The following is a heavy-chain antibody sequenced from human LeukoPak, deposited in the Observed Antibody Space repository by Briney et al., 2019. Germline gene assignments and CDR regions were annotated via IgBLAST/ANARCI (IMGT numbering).Heavy chain of an antibody. J-gene: IGHJ2*01. CDR1: GGSISSYY. CDR3: ARDTYGDWYFDL. CDR2: IYYSGST. D-gene: IGHD3-10*01. V-gene: IGHV4-59*01. Sequence: SETLSLTCTVTGGSISSYYWSWIRQPPGKGLEWIGYIYYSGSTNYNPSLKGRVTISVDTSKNQFSLKLSSVTAADTAVYYCARDTYGDWYFDLWGRGTLVTVSS.